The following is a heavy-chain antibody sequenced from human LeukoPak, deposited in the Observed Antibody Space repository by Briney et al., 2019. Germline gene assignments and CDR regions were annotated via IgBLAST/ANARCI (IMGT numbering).Heavy chain of an antibody. CDR3: ARESYDFWSGYYNYYYYGMDV. J-gene: IGHJ6*02. CDR2: INPNSGGT. Sequence: GASVKVSCKASGYTFTGYYMHWVRQAPGQGLEWMGRINPNSGGTNYAQKFQGRVTMTRDTSISTAYMELSRLRTDDTAVYYCARESYDFWSGYYNYYYYGMDVWGQGTTVTVSS. V-gene: IGHV1-2*06. D-gene: IGHD3-3*01. CDR1: GYTFTGYY.